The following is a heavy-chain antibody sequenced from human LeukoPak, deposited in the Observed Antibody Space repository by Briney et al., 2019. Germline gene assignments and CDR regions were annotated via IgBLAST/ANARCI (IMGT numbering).Heavy chain of an antibody. CDR1: GFTFSSYS. CDR2: ISSSSSYI. J-gene: IGHJ4*02. D-gene: IGHD3-16*02. Sequence: GGSLRLSCAASGFTFSSYSMNWVRQAPGKGLEWVSSISSSSSYIYYAGSVKGRFTISRDNAKNSLYLQMNSLRAEDTAVYYWARDPGSYYDYVWGSYRQYYFDYWGQGTLVTVSS. V-gene: IGHV3-21*01. CDR3: ARDPGSYYDYVWGSYRQYYFDY.